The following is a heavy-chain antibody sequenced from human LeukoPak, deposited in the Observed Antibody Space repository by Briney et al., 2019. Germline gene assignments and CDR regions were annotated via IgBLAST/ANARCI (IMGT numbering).Heavy chain of an antibody. Sequence: PSETLSLTCTVSGGSITIYYWSWIRQPAGKGLEWIGRIYTSGSTNYNPSLKSRVTISVDTSKNQFSLKLSSVTAADTAVYYCAREDYYDSGSNDYWGQGTLVTVSS. V-gene: IGHV4-4*07. D-gene: IGHD3-22*01. J-gene: IGHJ4*02. CDR2: IYTSGST. CDR3: AREDYYDSGSNDY. CDR1: GGSITIYY.